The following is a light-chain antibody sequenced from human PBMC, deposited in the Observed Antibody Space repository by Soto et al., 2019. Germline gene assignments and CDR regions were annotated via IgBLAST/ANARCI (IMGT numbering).Light chain of an antibody. Sequence: QSVLTQPPSASGSPGQSVTISCTGTSSDVGGYNYVSWYQHHPGKAPKLMIYEVSKRPSGVPDRFSGSKSGNTASLTVSGLQAEDEADYYCSSYAGSNILLFGGGTKVTVL. CDR2: EVS. J-gene: IGLJ2*01. CDR1: SSDVGGYNY. CDR3: SSYAGSNILL. V-gene: IGLV2-8*01.